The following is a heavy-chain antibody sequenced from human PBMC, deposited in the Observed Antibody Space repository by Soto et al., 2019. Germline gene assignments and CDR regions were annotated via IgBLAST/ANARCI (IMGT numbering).Heavy chain of an antibody. Sequence: LRLSCAASGFTFISYAMSWIRQPPGKGLEWIGYIYHSGSTYYNPSLKSRVTISVDRSKNQFSLKLSSVTAADTAVYYCATHYDILTGLFDPWGQGTLVTVSS. J-gene: IGHJ5*02. D-gene: IGHD3-9*01. CDR1: GFTFISYA. V-gene: IGHV4-30-2*01. CDR3: ATHYDILTGLFDP. CDR2: IYHSGST.